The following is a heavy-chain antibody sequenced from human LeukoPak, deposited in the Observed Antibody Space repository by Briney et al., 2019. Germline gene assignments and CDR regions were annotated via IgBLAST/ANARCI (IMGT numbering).Heavy chain of an antibody. V-gene: IGHV3-21*01. CDR2: ISSSSSYI. D-gene: IGHD6-19*01. CDR3: ARGGAPAVAAPDY. CDR1: GFTFSSYG. J-gene: IGHJ4*02. Sequence: PGGSLRLSCAASGFTFSSYGMHWVRQAPGKGLEWVSSISSSSSYIYYADSVKGRFTISRDNAKNSLYLQMNSQRAEDTAVYYCARGGAPAVAAPDYWGQGTLVTVSS.